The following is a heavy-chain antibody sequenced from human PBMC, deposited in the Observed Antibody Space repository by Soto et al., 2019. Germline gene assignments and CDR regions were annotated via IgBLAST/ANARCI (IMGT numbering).Heavy chain of an antibody. Sequence: GGSLRLSCAASGFSFGSYALSWVRQAPGKGLEWVSTISGTDGKTFYADSVKGRFSISRDTSQSTLYLQMNSLRADDTAMYYCARWSYLDYWGQGTRVTVSS. CDR1: GFSFGSYA. J-gene: IGHJ4*02. CDR3: ARWSYLDY. V-gene: IGHV3-23*01. CDR2: ISGTDGKT. D-gene: IGHD3-16*02.